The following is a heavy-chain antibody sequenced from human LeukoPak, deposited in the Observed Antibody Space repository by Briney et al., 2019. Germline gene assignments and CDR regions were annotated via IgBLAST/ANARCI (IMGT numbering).Heavy chain of an antibody. CDR3: ARHDYVSGTYVPFRQ. J-gene: IGHJ4*02. Sequence: GESLKISCKGFGYTFTNYWIGWVRQMPGKGLERMGIIYPGDSDTRYSPSFQGQVTISADKSINTAYLQWSSLKASDTAMYYCARHDYVSGTYVPFRQWGQGTLVTVSS. D-gene: IGHD3-10*01. V-gene: IGHV5-51*01. CDR2: IYPGDSDT. CDR1: GYTFTNYW.